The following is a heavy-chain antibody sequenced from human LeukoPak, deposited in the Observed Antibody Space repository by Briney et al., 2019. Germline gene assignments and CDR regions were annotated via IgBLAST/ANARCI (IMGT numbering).Heavy chain of an antibody. J-gene: IGHJ2*01. D-gene: IGHD6-19*01. CDR1: GGTFSSYA. V-gene: IGHV1-69*04. CDR3: ARARVAVAGTRSYWYFDL. CDR2: IIPILGIA. Sequence: GASVKVSCKASGGTFSSYAISWVRQSPGQGREWMGRIIPILGIANYAQKFQGRVTITADKSTSTAYMELSSLRSEDTAVYYCARARVAVAGTRSYWYFDLWGRGTLVTVSS.